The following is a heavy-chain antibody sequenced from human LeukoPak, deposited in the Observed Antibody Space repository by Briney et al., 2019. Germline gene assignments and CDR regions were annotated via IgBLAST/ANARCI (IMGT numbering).Heavy chain of an antibody. V-gene: IGHV1-18*01. J-gene: IGHJ5*01. CDR3: ARGGVTSWLDS. CDR2: ISTYSGNT. D-gene: IGHD4-11*01. CDR1: GYTFTNYG. Sequence: ASVKVSCKASGYTFTNYGISWMRQAPGQGLEWMGWISTYSGNTNYARNLQGRVTMTTDTSTTTAYMELRSLRSDDTAVYYCARGGVTSWLDSWGQGTLVTVSS.